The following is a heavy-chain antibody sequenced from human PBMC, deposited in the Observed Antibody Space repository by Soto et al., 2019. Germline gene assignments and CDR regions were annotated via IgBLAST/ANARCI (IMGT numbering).Heavy chain of an antibody. CDR1: GFSFNTHG. V-gene: IGHV3-33*01. J-gene: IGHJ5*02. D-gene: IGHD7-27*01. Sequence: QVHLVESGGGVVQPGRSLRLSCAASGFSFNTHGMHWVRQAPGKGLEWVAVIWHDGSNKYYGDSVQGRFTISRENSKNTLSLQMNSLRAEDTAIYYCARDSGPASATWLDHWGQGTRVTVSS. CDR3: ARDSGPASATWLDH. CDR2: IWHDGSNK.